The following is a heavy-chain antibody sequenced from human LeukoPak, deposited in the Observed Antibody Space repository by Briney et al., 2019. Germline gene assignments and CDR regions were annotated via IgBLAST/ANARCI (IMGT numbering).Heavy chain of an antibody. D-gene: IGHD3-10*01. CDR3: ARGRGWGTFDI. V-gene: IGHV3-13*04. CDR1: GFTFSSCD. Sequence: GSLRLSCAASGFTFSSCDMHWVRQGTGKGLEWVSAIGTAGDTYYPGSVKGRFTTSRENAKNSLYLQMNSLRVGDTAVYYCARGRGWGTFDIWGQGTMVTVSS. J-gene: IGHJ3*02. CDR2: IGTAGDT.